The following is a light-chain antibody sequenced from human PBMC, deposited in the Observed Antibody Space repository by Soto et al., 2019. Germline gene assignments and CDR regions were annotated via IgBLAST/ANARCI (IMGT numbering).Light chain of an antibody. CDR3: QQYTDWPF. J-gene: IGKJ5*01. V-gene: IGKV3-15*01. CDR1: QSVSSN. CDR2: GAT. Sequence: EIVMTQSPATLSVSPGERATLSCRASQSVSSNLAWYQQKPGQAPRLLIYGATTRATGIPARFSVSGSGTEFTLTISSLQSEDFAVYDCQQYTDWPFFGPGTRLEIK.